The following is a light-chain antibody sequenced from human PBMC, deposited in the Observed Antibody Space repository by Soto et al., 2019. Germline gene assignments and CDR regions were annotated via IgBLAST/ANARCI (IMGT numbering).Light chain of an antibody. CDR2: GNV. J-gene: IGLJ2*01. CDR3: QSYDSSLSVVV. CDR1: RSNIGAGYD. V-gene: IGLV1-40*01. Sequence: QSVLTQPPLVSGALGQRVSISCTGSRSNIGAGYDVHWYQQLPGTAPKLLIYGNVNRPSGVPDRFSGSKSGTSASLAITGLQAEDEADYYCQSYDSSLSVVVFGGGTKLTVL.